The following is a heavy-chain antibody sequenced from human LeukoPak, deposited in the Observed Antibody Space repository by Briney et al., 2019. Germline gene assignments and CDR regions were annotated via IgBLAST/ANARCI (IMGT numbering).Heavy chain of an antibody. D-gene: IGHD3-10*01. J-gene: IGHJ5*02. Sequence: SETLSLACTVSGYSISSGYYWGWIRQPPGKGLEWIGSIYHSGSTYYNPSLKSRVTISVDTSKNQFSLKLSSVTAADTAVYYCARDSGTTGEVKFDPWGQGTLVTVSS. V-gene: IGHV4-38-2*02. CDR2: IYHSGST. CDR1: GYSISSGYY. CDR3: ARDSGTTGEVKFDP.